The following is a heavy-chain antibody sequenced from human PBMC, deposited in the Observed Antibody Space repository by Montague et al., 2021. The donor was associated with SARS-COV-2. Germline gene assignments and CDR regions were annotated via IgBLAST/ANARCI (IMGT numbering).Heavy chain of an antibody. V-gene: IGHV4-61*02. CDR2: IRTTGHT. J-gene: IGHJ4*02. Sequence: TLSLTCTVSGASISTGIYYWGWIRQPAGKGLEWIGRIRTTGHTDYNSSLESRVFMSVDTSTNQFSPSLTSVTAADTAVYFCARFGSGTLEFDLWGQGTLVTVSS. D-gene: IGHD1-26*01. CDR1: GASISTGIYY. CDR3: ARFGSGTLEFDL.